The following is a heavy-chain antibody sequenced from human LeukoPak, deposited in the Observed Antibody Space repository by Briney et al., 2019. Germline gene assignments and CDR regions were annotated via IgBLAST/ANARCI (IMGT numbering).Heavy chain of an antibody. V-gene: IGHV3-21*01. D-gene: IGHD1-26*01. J-gene: IGHJ3*02. CDR2: ISSSSSYI. Sequence: PGGSLRLSRAASGFTFSSYSMNWVRQAPGKGLEWVSSISSSSSYIYYADSVKGRFTISRDNAKNSLYLQMNSLRAEDTAVYYCARGDSGSYYEGAFDIWGQGTMVTVSS. CDR3: ARGDSGSYYEGAFDI. CDR1: GFTFSSYS.